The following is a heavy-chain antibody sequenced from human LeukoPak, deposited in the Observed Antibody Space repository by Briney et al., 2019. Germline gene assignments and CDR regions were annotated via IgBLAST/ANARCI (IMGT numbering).Heavy chain of an antibody. J-gene: IGHJ3*01. CDR1: GFTFSNNA. Sequence: GGSLRLSCAASGFTFSNNAMSWVRQAPGKGLEWVSAITGSGGSTYYADSVKGRFTISRDNSNNTLYLQMSSLRAEDTAVYYCVEFLRWGQGTMVTVSS. D-gene: IGHD3-10*01. CDR3: VEFLR. V-gene: IGHV3-23*01. CDR2: ITGSGGST.